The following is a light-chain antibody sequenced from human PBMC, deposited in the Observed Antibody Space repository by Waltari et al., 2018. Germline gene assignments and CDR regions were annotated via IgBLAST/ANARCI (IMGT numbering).Light chain of an antibody. CDR2: DVS. V-gene: IGLV2-14*03. Sequence: QSALTQPASVSGSPGQSLTISCTGTSSDVGGYNYVSWYQQHPGKAPKLMIYDVSNRPSGVSSRVAGSKSDNTASLTISGLQAEDEADYYCSSYTSISTPYVFGTGTKVTVL. CDR3: SSYTSISTPYV. CDR1: SSDVGGYNY. J-gene: IGLJ1*01.